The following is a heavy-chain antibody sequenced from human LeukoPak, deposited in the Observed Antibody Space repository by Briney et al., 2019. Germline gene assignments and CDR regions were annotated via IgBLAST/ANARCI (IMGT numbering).Heavy chain of an antibody. J-gene: IGHJ4*02. CDR2: INPNSGGT. V-gene: IGHV1/OR15-1*04. CDR1: GYIFTDYY. Sequence: GASVKVSCKASGYIFTDYYMHWVRQAPGQELGWMGRINPNSGGTNYAQKFQGRVTMTRDTSISTAYMELSSLRSEDTAVYYCARFLGANGNGWGQGTLVTVSS. CDR3: ARFLGANGNG. D-gene: IGHD3-3*01.